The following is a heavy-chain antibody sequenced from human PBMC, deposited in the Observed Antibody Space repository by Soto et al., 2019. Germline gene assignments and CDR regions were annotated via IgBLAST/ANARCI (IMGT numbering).Heavy chain of an antibody. CDR3: ATDLRLQYNFDY. CDR2: FDPEDGET. Sequence: GASVKVSCKVSGYTLTELSMRWVRQAPGKGLEWMGGFDPEDGETIYAQKFQGRVTMTEDTSTDTAYMELSSLRSEDTAVYYCATDLRLQYNFDYWGQGTLVTVS. D-gene: IGHD4-4*01. J-gene: IGHJ4*02. CDR1: GYTLTELS. V-gene: IGHV1-24*01.